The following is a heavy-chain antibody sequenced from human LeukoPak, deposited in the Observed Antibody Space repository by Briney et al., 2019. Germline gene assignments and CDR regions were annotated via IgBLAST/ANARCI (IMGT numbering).Heavy chain of an antibody. CDR1: GGSISSYY. Sequence: SETLSLTCTVSGGSISSYYWSWIRQPPGKGLEWIGYIYYSGSTSYNPSLKSRVTISVDTSKNQFSLKLSSVTAADTAVYYCARPVAYDDAFDIWGQGTMVAVSS. D-gene: IGHD4-23*01. V-gene: IGHV4-59*01. CDR2: IYYSGST. CDR3: ARPVAYDDAFDI. J-gene: IGHJ3*02.